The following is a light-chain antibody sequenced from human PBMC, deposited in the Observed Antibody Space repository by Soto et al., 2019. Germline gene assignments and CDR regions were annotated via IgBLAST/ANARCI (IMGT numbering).Light chain of an antibody. CDR2: VNS. J-gene: IGLJ1*01. CDR3: SSYTSSDTPYV. CDR1: SSDVGDYKY. V-gene: IGLV2-14*01. Sequence: QSALTRPASVSGSPGQSITISCTGTSSDVGDYKYVSWYQQHPDKAPKLIIFVNSNRPSGVSNRFSGSKSGNTASLTISGLQAEDEADYYCSSYTSSDTPYVFGTGTKLTVL.